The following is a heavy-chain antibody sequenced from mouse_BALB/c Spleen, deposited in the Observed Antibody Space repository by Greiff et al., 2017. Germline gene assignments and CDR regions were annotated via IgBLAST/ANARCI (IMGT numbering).Heavy chain of an antibody. D-gene: IGHD1-1*01. CDR3: ARFTTRVEDYLDY. Sequence: EVKLMESGPDLVKPSQSLSLTCTVTGYSITSGYSWHWIRQFPGTKLEWMGYIHYSGSTTYNPSPKSRIPITRDTSKNQFFLQLNSVTTEDKATYSCARFTTRVEDYLDYWGQGTTLTVSS. J-gene: IGHJ2*01. CDR1: GYSITSGYS. CDR2: IHYSGST. V-gene: IGHV3-1*02.